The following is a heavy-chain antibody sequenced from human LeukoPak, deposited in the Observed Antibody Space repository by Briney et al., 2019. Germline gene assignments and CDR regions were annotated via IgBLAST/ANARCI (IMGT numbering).Heavy chain of an antibody. CDR3: ARPSRTSWFYYYGMDV. J-gene: IGHJ6*02. CDR2: INSSGDST. V-gene: IGHV1-46*01. Sequence: EASVKVSCKASGYTFTSYGISWVRQAPGQGLEWMGVINSSGDSTTYAQNFRGRVTMTTDTSTSTVYMELSSLRSEDTAVYYCARPSRTSWFYYYGMDVWGPGTAVTVSS. D-gene: IGHD2-2*01. CDR1: GYTFTSYG.